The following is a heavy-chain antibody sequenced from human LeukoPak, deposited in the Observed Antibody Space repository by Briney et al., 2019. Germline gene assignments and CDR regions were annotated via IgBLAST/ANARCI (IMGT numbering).Heavy chain of an antibody. D-gene: IGHD2-21*02. CDR3: ARDGSSYCGGDCPLDY. Sequence: GGSLRLSCAASGFTFSSYGMHWVRQAPGKGLEWVAVIWYDGSNKYYADSVKGRFTISRDNSKNTLYLQMNSLRAEDTAVYYCARDGSSYCGGDCPLDYWGQGTLVTVSS. CDR2: IWYDGSNK. J-gene: IGHJ4*02. CDR1: GFTFSSYG. V-gene: IGHV3-33*01.